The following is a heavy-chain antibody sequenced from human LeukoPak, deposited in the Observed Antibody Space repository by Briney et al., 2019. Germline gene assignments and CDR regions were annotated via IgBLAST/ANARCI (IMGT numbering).Heavy chain of an antibody. J-gene: IGHJ4*02. D-gene: IGHD2-15*01. Sequence: GGSLRLTCAASGFTFSTYWMSWVRQAPGKGPEWLATIKQDGSERYYVDSVKGRFTISRDNSKNTLYLQMNSLRAEDTAVYYCAKSGLNRFDYWGQGTLVTVSS. CDR1: GFTFSTYW. V-gene: IGHV3-7*03. CDR2: IKQDGSER. CDR3: AKSGLNRFDY.